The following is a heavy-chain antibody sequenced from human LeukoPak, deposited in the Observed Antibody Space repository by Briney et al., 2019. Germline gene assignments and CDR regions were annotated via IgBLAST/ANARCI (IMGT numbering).Heavy chain of an antibody. V-gene: IGHV1-8*01. J-gene: IGHJ6*02. CDR1: GNTFTRYG. Sequence: ASVKVSCKASGNTFTRYGINWVRQAPGQGLEWMGWMNPNSGNTGYAQKFQGRVTMTRNTSISTAYMELSSLRSEDTAVYYCARRRGYQLDVWGQGTTVTVSS. CDR2: MNPNSGNT. CDR3: ARRRGYQLDV. D-gene: IGHD6-13*01.